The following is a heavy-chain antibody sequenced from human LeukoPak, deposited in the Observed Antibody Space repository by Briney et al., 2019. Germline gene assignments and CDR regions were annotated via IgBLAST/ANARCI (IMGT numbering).Heavy chain of an antibody. J-gene: IGHJ4*02. D-gene: IGHD2-8*02. Sequence: GGTLRLSCAASRFTFSSYAMIWVRQPPGKGLEWVSSIFPSGGEIHYADSVRGRFTISRDNSKSTLSLQMNSLRAEDTAIYYCATYRQVLLPFESWGQGTLVTVSS. V-gene: IGHV3-23*01. CDR1: RFTFSSYA. CDR3: ATYRQVLLPFES. CDR2: IFPSGGEI.